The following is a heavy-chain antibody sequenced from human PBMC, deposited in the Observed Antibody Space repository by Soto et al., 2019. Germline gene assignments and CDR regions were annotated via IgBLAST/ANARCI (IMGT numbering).Heavy chain of an antibody. D-gene: IGHD3-10*01. CDR3: ARDVSGKLGHDS. CDR2: IKQDGSDK. J-gene: IGHJ4*02. V-gene: IGHV3-7*01. CDR1: GFTFISFW. Sequence: PGGSLRLSCAASGFTFISFWMSWVRRAPGKGLEWVANIKQDGSDKNYVGSVKGRFTISRDNAKNSLYLQMNSLRVEDTAVYYCARDVSGKLGHDSWGQGTLVTVSS.